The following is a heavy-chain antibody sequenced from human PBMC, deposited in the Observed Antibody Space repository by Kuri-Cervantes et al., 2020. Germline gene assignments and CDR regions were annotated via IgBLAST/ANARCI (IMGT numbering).Heavy chain of an antibody. CDR2: ISYAGTT. D-gene: IGHD3-10*01. CDR3: ARVGGFPLGAFDI. CDR1: GGSIITYD. V-gene: IGHV4-59*01. Sequence: SATLSLTCTVSGGSIITYDWSWIRQPPGKGPEWMGYISYAGTTNYHPSLKSRFTIFRDTSENHFSLRLTSVTAADTAVYYRARVGGFPLGAFDIWGQGTMVTVSS. J-gene: IGHJ3*02.